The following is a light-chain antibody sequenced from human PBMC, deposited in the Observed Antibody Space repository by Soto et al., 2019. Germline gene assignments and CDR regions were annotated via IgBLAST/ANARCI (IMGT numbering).Light chain of an antibody. J-gene: IGLJ1*01. V-gene: IGLV1-40*01. CDR2: GNS. CDR3: QSYDSSLSGLV. CDR1: SSNIGVGYT. Sequence: QSVLTQPPSVSGAPGQRVTISCSGSSSNIGVGYTVHWYQQLPGTAPKLLIYGNSNRPSVVPDRFSGSKSGTSASLAITGLQTEDEADYYCQSYDSSLSGLVFGTGTKVTVL.